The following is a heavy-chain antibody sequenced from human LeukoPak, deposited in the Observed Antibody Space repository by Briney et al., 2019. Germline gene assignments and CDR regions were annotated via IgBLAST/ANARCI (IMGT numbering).Heavy chain of an antibody. V-gene: IGHV4-61*01. CDR3: ARRAANYYGMDV. CDR2: AYYSGST. J-gene: IGHJ6*02. D-gene: IGHD6-13*01. Sequence: SETLSLTCTVSGGSVSSDSHYWSWIRQPPGKGLEWIGYAYYSGSTKYNPSLKSRVTISVDTSKNQFSLKLSSVTAADTAVYYCARRAANYYGMDVWGQGTTVTVSS. CDR1: GGSVSSDSHY.